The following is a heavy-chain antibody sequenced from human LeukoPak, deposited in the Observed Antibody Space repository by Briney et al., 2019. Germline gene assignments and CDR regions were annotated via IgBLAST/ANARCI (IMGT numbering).Heavy chain of an antibody. CDR1: GFTFSSYW. CDR3: TRVGYIDEGIDY. CDR2: IKQDGSEK. D-gene: IGHD5-24*01. J-gene: IGHJ4*02. V-gene: IGHV3-7*04. Sequence: GGSLRLSCAASGFTFSSYWMSWVRQAPGKGLEWVANIKQDGSEKYYVDSVKGRFSISRDNAKNSLYLQMNSLRAEDTAIYYCTRVGYIDEGIDYWGQGTLVTVSS.